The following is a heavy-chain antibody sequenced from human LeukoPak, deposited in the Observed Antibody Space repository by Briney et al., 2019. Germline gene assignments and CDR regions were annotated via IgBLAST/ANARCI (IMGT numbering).Heavy chain of an antibody. D-gene: IGHD5-12*01. CDR1: GGSISSYY. CDR2: IYTSGST. J-gene: IGHJ4*02. CDR3: ARGRRRGYDGQYYFDY. Sequence: SETLSLTCTVSGGSISSYYWSWIRQPAGKGLEWIGRIYTSGSTNYNPSLKSRVTMSVDTSKNQFSLKLSSVTAADTAVYYCARGRRRGYDGQYYFDYWGQGTLVTVSS. V-gene: IGHV4-4*07.